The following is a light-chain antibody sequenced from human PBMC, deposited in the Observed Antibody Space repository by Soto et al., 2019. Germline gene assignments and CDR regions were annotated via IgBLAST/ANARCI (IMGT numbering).Light chain of an antibody. V-gene: IGKV3-15*01. CDR2: GAS. J-gene: IGKJ1*01. CDR3: QQYNNWPPT. Sequence: EIVMTQSPATLSVSPGERATLSCRASQSVSSNLAWYQQKPGQAPRLLIYGASTRATGIPARFGGSGSGTEFTLTISSLQSEDFAVYYCQQYNNWPPTFGQGTKV. CDR1: QSVSSN.